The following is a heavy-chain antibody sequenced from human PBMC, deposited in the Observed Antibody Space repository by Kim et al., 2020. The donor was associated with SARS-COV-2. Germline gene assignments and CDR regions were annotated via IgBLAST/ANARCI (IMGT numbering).Heavy chain of an antibody. V-gene: IGHV3-48*03. Sequence: GGSLRLSCAASGFTFSSYEMNWVRQAPGKGLEWVSYISSSGSTIYYADSVKGRFTISRDNAKNSLYLQMNSLRAEDTAVYYCARDVQQLVHLIGVRLSYGMDVWGQGTTVTVSS. CDR1: GFTFSSYE. D-gene: IGHD6-13*01. J-gene: IGHJ6*02. CDR3: ARDVQQLVHLIGVRLSYGMDV. CDR2: ISSSGSTI.